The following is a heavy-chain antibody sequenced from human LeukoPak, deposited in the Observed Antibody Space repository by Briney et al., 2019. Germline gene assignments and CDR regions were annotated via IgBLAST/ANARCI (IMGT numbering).Heavy chain of an antibody. CDR2: IWYDGSNK. D-gene: IGHD3-9*01. J-gene: IGHJ4*02. V-gene: IGHV3-33*01. CDR3: ARSVRYFDWLPEY. Sequence: GGSLRLSCAASGFTFSSYGMHWVRQAPGKGLEWVAVIWYDGSNKYYADSVKGRFTISGDNSKNTLYLQMNSLRAEDTAVYYCARSVRYFDWLPEYWGQGTLVTVSS. CDR1: GFTFSSYG.